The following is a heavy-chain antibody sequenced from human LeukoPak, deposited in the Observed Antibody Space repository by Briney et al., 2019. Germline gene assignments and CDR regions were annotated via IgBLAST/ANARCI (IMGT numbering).Heavy chain of an antibody. Sequence: SETLSLTCTVSGGSISSYYWSWIRQPPGKGLEWIGYIFTSGRTDYNPSLKSRITISVETSKNHFSLKLSSVTAADTAVYYCTRGYGYYMDVWGKGTTVTVSS. CDR2: IFTSGRT. CDR1: GGSISSYY. CDR3: TRGYGYYMDV. J-gene: IGHJ6*03. D-gene: IGHD5-12*01. V-gene: IGHV4-4*09.